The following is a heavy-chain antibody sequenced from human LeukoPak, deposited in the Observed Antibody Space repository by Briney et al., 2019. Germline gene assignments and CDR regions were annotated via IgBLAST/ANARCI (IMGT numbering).Heavy chain of an antibody. V-gene: IGHV1-46*01. CDR3: ARGREYIVGATAFDY. D-gene: IGHD1-26*01. J-gene: IGHJ4*02. CDR2: INPSGGST. Sequence: ASVKVSCKASGYTFTSYYMHWVRQAPGQGLEWMGIINPSGGSTSYAQKFQGRVTMTRDASTSTVYMELSSLRSEDTAVYYCARGREYIVGATAFDYWGQGTLVPVSS. CDR1: GYTFTSYY.